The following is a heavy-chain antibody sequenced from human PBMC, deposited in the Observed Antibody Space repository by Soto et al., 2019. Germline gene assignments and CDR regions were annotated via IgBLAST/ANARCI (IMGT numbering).Heavy chain of an antibody. Sequence: ASVKVSCKVSGYTLTELSMHWVRQAPGKGLEWMGGFDPEDGETIYAQKFQGRVTMTEDTSTDTAYMELSSLRSEDKAVYYCATYDFWSGYPPEHYDYGMDVWGQGTTVTVSS. CDR2: FDPEDGET. CDR3: ATYDFWSGYPPEHYDYGMDV. D-gene: IGHD3-3*01. V-gene: IGHV1-24*01. CDR1: GYTLTELS. J-gene: IGHJ6*02.